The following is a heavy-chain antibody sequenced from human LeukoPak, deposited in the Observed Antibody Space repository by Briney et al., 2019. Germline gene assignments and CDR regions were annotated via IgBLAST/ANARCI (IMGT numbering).Heavy chain of an antibody. D-gene: IGHD6-19*01. J-gene: IGHJ6*02. Sequence: SGTLSLTCAVSGGSISSSNWWSWVRQPPGKGLEWIGEIYHSGSTNCNPSLKSRVTISVDKSKNQFSLKLSSVTAADTAVYYCARGIAVADTHYYYGMDVWGQGTTVTVS. CDR2: IYHSGST. V-gene: IGHV4-4*02. CDR3: ARGIAVADTHYYYGMDV. CDR1: GGSISSSNW.